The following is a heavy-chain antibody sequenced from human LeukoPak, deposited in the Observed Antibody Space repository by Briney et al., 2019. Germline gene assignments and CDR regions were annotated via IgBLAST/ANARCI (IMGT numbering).Heavy chain of an antibody. CDR3: ARFIAAPYYFDY. J-gene: IGHJ4*02. CDR1: GFTFNSYG. CDR2: IRYDGSNR. D-gene: IGHD6-13*01. V-gene: IGHV3-30*02. Sequence: GGSLRLSCATSGFTFNSYGMHWVRQAPGKGLEWVAFIRYDGSNRYYADSVKGRFTISRDNAKNSLYLQMNSLRAEDTAVYYCARFIAAPYYFDYWGRGTLVTVSS.